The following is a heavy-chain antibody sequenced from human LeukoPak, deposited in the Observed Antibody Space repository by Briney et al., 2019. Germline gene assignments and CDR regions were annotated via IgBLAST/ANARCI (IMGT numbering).Heavy chain of an antibody. CDR2: IDPNSGEK. D-gene: IGHD3-16*01. Sequence: ASVKVSCKASGSTFTAYFVHWVRQAPGQGLEWMGCIDPNSGEKNSAQKFQGRVTMTSDTSISTAYMELNRLRFDDTAVYYCAEDWGEKMDVWGQGTTVIVSS. CDR3: AEDWGEKMDV. V-gene: IGHV1-2*02. CDR1: GSTFTAYF. J-gene: IGHJ6*02.